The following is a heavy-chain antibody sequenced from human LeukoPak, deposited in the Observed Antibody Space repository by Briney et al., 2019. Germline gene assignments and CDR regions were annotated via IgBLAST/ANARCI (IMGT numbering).Heavy chain of an antibody. CDR1: GGSFSGDY. J-gene: IGHJ4*02. D-gene: IGHD3-9*01. CDR2: INQSGST. Sequence: SETLSLTCAVYGGSFSGDYWSWIRQPPGKGLEWIGEINQSGSTNYNPSLKSRVTISVDTSKNQFSLKLSSATAADTAVYYCARQGSSVRYFDWLPNYFDYWGQGTLVTVSS. CDR3: ARQGSSVRYFDWLPNYFDY. V-gene: IGHV4-34*01.